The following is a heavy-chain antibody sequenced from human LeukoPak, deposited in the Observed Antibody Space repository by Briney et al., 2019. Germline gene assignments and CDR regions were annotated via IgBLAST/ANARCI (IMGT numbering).Heavy chain of an antibody. CDR2: IKSKTDGGTT. Sequence: PGGSLRLSCAASGFTFSNAWMSWVRRAPGKGLEWVGRIKSKTDGGTTDYAAPVKGRFTISRDDSKNTLYLQMNSLKTEDTAVYYCTTDQVTMRDPDSLAPGDAFDIWGQGTMVTVSS. CDR3: TTDQVTMRDPDSLAPGDAFDI. V-gene: IGHV3-15*01. J-gene: IGHJ3*02. CDR1: GFTFSNAW. D-gene: IGHD3-22*01.